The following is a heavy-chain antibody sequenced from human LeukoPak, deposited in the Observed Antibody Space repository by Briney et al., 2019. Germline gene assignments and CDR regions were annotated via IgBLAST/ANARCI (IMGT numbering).Heavy chain of an antibody. J-gene: IGHJ4*02. CDR2: ISSSSSYI. V-gene: IGHV3-21*01. CDR3: ARPQLGYCSSTSCYSPDY. Sequence: GGSLRLSCAASGFTLSSYSMNWVRQAPGKGLEWVSSISSSSSYIYYADSVKGRFTISRDNAKNSLYLQMNSLRAEDTAVYYCARPQLGYCSSTSCYSPDYWGQGTLVTVSS. D-gene: IGHD2-2*01. CDR1: GFTLSSYS.